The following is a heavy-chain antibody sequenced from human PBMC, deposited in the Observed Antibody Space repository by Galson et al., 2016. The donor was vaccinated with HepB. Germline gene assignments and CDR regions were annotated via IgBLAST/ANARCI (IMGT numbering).Heavy chain of an antibody. CDR3: ARHIYGRGMGV. CDR1: ADSIGGYNYY. Sequence: ETLSLTCAVSADSIGGYNYYWGWIRQPPGKGLECVGYISYSGNTYYNPSLKSRVTISVDTSKNQFSLNLSSVTAADTAIYYCARHIYGRGMGVWGQGTTVTVS. V-gene: IGHV4-39*01. D-gene: IGHD2-2*02. J-gene: IGHJ6*02. CDR2: ISYSGNT.